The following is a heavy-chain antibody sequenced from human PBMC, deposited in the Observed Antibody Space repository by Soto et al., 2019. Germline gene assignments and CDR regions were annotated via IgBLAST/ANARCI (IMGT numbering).Heavy chain of an antibody. Sequence: EVQLVESGGGLVQPGGSLRLSCAASGFTFSSYEMNWVRQAPGKGLEWVSYISSSGSTIYYADSVKGRFTISRDNAKNSLYLQMNSLRAEDTAVDYCASGVMATTDAFDIWGQGTMVTVSS. D-gene: IGHD2-21*01. V-gene: IGHV3-48*03. CDR2: ISSSGSTI. CDR3: ASGVMATTDAFDI. CDR1: GFTFSSYE. J-gene: IGHJ3*02.